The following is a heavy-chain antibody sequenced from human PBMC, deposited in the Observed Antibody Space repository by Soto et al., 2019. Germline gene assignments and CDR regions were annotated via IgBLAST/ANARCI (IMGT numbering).Heavy chain of an antibody. V-gene: IGHV4-30-4*01. J-gene: IGHJ4*02. Sequence: QVQLQESGPRLVKPSQTLSLTCSVSGVSISSGDTYWAWIRQAPGKGLEWIGYILHSGSTYYNPSLDSRPTISLDTSKNQFSLRLRSVTAADTAVYFCARAPENSENWNPYYFDYWGQGTLVTVSP. CDR2: ILHSGST. CDR3: ARAPENSENWNPYYFDY. CDR1: GVSISSGDTY. D-gene: IGHD1-1*01.